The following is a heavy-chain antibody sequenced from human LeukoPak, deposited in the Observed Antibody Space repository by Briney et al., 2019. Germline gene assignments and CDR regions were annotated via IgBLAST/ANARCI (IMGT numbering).Heavy chain of an antibody. CDR1: GFTFSSYG. D-gene: IGHD6-13*01. CDR2: IWYDGSNK. CDR3: ARGQQQLSQAIDY. J-gene: IGHJ4*02. V-gene: IGHV3-33*01. Sequence: PGRSLRLSCAASGFTFSSYGMHWVRQAPGKGLEWVAVIWYDGSNKYYADSVKGRFTISRDNSKNTLYLQMNSLRAEDTAVYYCARGQQQLSQAIDYWGQGTLVTVSS.